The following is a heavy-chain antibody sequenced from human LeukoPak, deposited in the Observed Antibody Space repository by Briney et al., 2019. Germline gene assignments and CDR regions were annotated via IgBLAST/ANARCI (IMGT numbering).Heavy chain of an antibody. J-gene: IGHJ5*02. CDR3: ARESQRTNWFDP. CDR2: INHSGST. V-gene: IGHV4-34*01. Sequence: PSETLSLTCAVYGGSFSGYYWSWIRQPPGKGLEWIGEINHSGSTNYNPSLKSRVTISVDTSKNQFSLKLSSVTAADTAVYYCARESQRTNWFDPWGQGTLVTVSS. CDR1: GGSFSGYY.